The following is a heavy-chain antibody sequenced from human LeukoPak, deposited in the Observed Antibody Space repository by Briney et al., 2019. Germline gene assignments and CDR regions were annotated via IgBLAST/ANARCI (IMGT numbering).Heavy chain of an antibody. J-gene: IGHJ6*02. CDR1: GGSLYGYN. D-gene: IGHD6-19*01. V-gene: IGHV4-34*01. CDR3: THNRLGKIYGMDV. CDR2: INHSGST. Sequence: SETLSLTCAVYGGSLYGYNWNWIRQPPGKGLKWFGEINHSGSTNYHPSLKSRVPISGDTSKNHFSLRLRSVTAADTAVYYCTHNRLGKIYGMDVWGQGTTVTVSS.